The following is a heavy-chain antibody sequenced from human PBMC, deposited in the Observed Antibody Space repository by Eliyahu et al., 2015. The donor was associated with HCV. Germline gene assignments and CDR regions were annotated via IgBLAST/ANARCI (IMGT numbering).Heavy chain of an antibody. D-gene: IGHD3-22*01. Sequence: QVQXVQSGAEVKKPGSSVKVSCKASGGTFSSYAISWVRQAPGQGLEWMGRIIPILGIANYAQKFQGRVTITADKSTSTAYMELSSLRSEDTAVYYCARDPGYYDSSGYYYWGQGTLVTVSS. CDR1: GGTFSSYA. J-gene: IGHJ4*02. V-gene: IGHV1-69*04. CDR2: IIPILGIA. CDR3: ARDPGYYDSSGYYY.